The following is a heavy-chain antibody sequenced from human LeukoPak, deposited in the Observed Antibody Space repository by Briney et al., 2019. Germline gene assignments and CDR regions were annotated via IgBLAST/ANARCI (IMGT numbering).Heavy chain of an antibody. J-gene: IGHJ4*02. CDR2: ISSSSSYI. V-gene: IGHV3-21*01. CDR3: ARDRSYGFDY. D-gene: IGHD5-18*01. CDR1: GFTFSSYS. Sequence: PGGSLRLSCAASGFTFSSYSMDWVRQAPGKGLGWVSSISSSSSYIYYADSVKGRFTISRDNAKNSLFLQMNSLRAEDTALYYCARDRSYGFDYWGQGTLVTVPS.